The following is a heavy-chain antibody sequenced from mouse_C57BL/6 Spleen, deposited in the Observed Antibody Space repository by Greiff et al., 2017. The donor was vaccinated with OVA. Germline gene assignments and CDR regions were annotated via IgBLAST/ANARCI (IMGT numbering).Heavy chain of an antibody. CDR3: ARKEAVGFDY. Sequence: EVKVVESGPELVKPGDSVKISCKASGYSFTGYFMNWVMQSHGKSLEWIGRINPYNGDTFYNQKFKGKATLTVDKSSSTAHMELRSLTSEDSAVYYCARKEAVGFDYWGQGTTLTVSS. V-gene: IGHV1-20*01. D-gene: IGHD1-1*01. CDR1: GYSFTGYF. CDR2: INPYNGDT. J-gene: IGHJ2*01.